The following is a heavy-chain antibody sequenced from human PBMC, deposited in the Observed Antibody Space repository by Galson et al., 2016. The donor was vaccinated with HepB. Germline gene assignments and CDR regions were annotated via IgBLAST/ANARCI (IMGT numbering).Heavy chain of an antibody. V-gene: IGHV5-51*01. D-gene: IGHD6-13*01. CDR1: GYSFTTYW. J-gene: IGHJ4*02. CDR2: SYPGDSDT. CDR3: ARTVSIAAAGGADY. Sequence: QSGAEVKKPGESLKISCKGSGYSFTTYWIGWVRQMPGKGLEGMGMSYPGDSDTRYSPSFQGQVTISADQSINTAYLQWSSLKASDTAMYYCARTVSIAAAGGADYWGQGTLVTVSS.